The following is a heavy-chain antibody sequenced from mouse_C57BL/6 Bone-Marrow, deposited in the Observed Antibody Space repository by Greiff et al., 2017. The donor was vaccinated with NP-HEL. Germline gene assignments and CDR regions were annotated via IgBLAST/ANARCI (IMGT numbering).Heavy chain of an antibody. CDR1: GYTFTDYN. J-gene: IGHJ4*01. CDR2: INPNNGGT. Sequence: VQLQQSGPELVKPGASVKIPCKASGYTFTDYNMDWVKQSHGKSLEWIGDINPNNGGTIYNQKFKGKATLTVDKSSSTAYMELRRLTSEDTAVYYWARFITTETGIPYYAMDYWGQGTSVTVSS. D-gene: IGHD1-1*01. V-gene: IGHV1-18*01. CDR3: ARFITTETGIPYYAMDY.